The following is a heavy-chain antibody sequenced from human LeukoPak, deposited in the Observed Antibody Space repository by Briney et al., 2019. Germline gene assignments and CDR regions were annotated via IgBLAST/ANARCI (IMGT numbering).Heavy chain of an antibody. CDR3: ATLSSSIAAADTTSLFDY. V-gene: IGHV1-2*02. CDR2: INHNSGGT. Sequence: GASVKVSCKASGYTFTGYYMHWVRQAPGQGLECMGWINHNSGGTNYAQKFQGRVTMTRDTSISTAYMGLSRLRSDDTAVYYCATLSSSIAAADTTSLFDYWGQRTLVTVSS. CDR1: GYTFTGYY. D-gene: IGHD6-13*01. J-gene: IGHJ4*02.